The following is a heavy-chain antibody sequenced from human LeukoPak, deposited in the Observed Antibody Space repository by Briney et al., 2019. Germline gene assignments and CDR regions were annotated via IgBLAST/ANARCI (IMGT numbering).Heavy chain of an antibody. CDR1: GGSFSGYH. V-gene: IGHV4-34*01. Sequence: SETLSLTCAVYGGSFSGYHWSWLRQPPGKGLEWIGEINHSGSTNYNPSLKSRVTISVDTSKNQFSLKLSSVTAADTAVYYCARGVRGSGSGRFDYWGQGTLVTVSS. D-gene: IGHD3-10*01. CDR3: ARGVRGSGSGRFDY. J-gene: IGHJ4*02. CDR2: INHSGST.